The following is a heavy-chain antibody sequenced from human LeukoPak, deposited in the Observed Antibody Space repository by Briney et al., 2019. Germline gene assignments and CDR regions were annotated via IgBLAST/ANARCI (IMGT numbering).Heavy chain of an antibody. Sequence: GGSLRLSCAASGFTFSSYWMTWVRQAPGKGLEWVANIKQDGSEKYHVDSVKGRFTISRDNAKNSVHLQMNSLRAEDTAVYYCARAMDVWDQGTTVTVSS. V-gene: IGHV3-7*03. CDR3: ARAMDV. CDR2: IKQDGSEK. J-gene: IGHJ6*02. CDR1: GFTFSSYW.